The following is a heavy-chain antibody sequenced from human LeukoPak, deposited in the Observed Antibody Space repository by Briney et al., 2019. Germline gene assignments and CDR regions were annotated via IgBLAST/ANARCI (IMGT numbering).Heavy chain of an antibody. J-gene: IGHJ4*02. CDR3: TTGNFAVRGVITYYFDY. V-gene: IGHV3-15*01. CDR1: GVTFSNAW. D-gene: IGHD3-10*01. CDR2: IKSNTDGGIT. Sequence: GGSLRLSCAASGVTFSNAWMSWARQAPGKGLEWVGRIKSNTDGGITDYAAPVTGRFTISRDDSKNTLYLQMNRLKTEDTAVYYCTTGNFAVRGVITYYFDYWGQGTLVTASS.